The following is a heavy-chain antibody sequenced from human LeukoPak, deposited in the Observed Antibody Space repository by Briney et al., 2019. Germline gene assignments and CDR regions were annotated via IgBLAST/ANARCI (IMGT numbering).Heavy chain of an antibody. CDR3: ATGRYCSGGSCYLDY. D-gene: IGHD2-15*01. Sequence: ASVKVSCKVSGYTFTDYYMHWVPHAPGKGLEWMGLVDPEDGETIYAEKFQGRVTITADTSTDTAYMELSSLRSEDTAVYYCATGRYCSGGSCYLDYWGQGTLVTVSS. J-gene: IGHJ4*02. CDR2: VDPEDGET. V-gene: IGHV1-69-2*01. CDR1: GYTFTDYY.